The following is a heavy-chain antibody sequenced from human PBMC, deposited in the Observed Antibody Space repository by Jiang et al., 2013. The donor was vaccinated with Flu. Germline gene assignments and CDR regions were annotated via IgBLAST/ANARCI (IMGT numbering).Heavy chain of an antibody. CDR3: AGGYSYGFDY. D-gene: IGHD5-18*01. J-gene: IGHJ4*02. CDR2: ISSSSSYI. V-gene: IGHV3-21*01. CDR1: GFTFSSYS. Sequence: RLSCAASGFTFSSYSMNWVRQAPGKGLEWVSSISSSSSYIYCADSVKGRFTISRDNAKNSLYLQMNSLRAEDTAVYYCAGGYSYGFDYWGQGTLVTVSS.